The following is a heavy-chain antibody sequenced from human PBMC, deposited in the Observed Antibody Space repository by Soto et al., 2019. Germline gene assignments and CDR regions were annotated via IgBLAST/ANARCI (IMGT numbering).Heavy chain of an antibody. V-gene: IGHV3-30-3*01. Sequence: QVQLVESGGGVVQPGGSLRLSCAASGFTFSNYAMHWARQTPGKGLEWVALISYDGSDKYFVDSVKGRFTISRDNSKNTLYLQMNSLRVEDTAVYYCARDREAPGLDVWGQGTTVTVSS. J-gene: IGHJ6*02. CDR2: ISYDGSDK. CDR3: ARDREAPGLDV. CDR1: GFTFSNYA. D-gene: IGHD3-10*01.